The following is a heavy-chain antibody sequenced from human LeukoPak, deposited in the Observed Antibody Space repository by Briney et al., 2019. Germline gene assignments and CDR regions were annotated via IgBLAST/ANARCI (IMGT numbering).Heavy chain of an antibody. V-gene: IGHV4-61*01. J-gene: IGHJ6*02. CDR3: ARDDGFFGVVPPPKYYYGMDV. D-gene: IGHD3-3*01. CDR1: GGSLSSGSYY. Sequence: SETLSLTCTVSGGSLSSGSYYWSWSRQPPGKGVGMVRYIYYTGSTNYNPSLKSRVTISVDTSKNQFSLKPSSVTAADTAVYYCARDDGFFGVVPPPKYYYGMDVWGQGTTVTVSS. CDR2: IYYTGST.